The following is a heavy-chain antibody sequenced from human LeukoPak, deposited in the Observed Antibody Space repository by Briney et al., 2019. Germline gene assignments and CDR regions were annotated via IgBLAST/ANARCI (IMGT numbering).Heavy chain of an antibody. CDR3: AKTTGGWPRFFDH. J-gene: IGHJ4*02. CDR2: VSHEGSSK. V-gene: IGHV3-30*18. D-gene: IGHD6-19*01. CDR1: GYPFSGSD. Sequence: GGSLRLSCAASGYPFSGSDIHWVRQAPGKGLEWVAFVSHEGSSKFYAESVKGRFGISRDNSKSTTYLQMNGLRADDTAVYYCAKTTGGWPRFFDHWGQGTVITVSS.